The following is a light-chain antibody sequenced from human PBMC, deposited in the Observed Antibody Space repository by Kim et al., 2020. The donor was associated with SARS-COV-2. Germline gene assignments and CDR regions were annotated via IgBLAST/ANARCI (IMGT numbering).Light chain of an antibody. J-gene: IGKJ4*01. V-gene: IGKV3-15*01. CDR1: QSVSSN. Sequence: SPGERATLSRRASQSVSSNLAWYQQKPGQAPRLLIYGATTRAAGIPARFSGSGSGTEFTLTISSLQSEDCAVYYCQQYNNWPLLTFGGGTKVDIK. CDR3: QQYNNWPLLT. CDR2: GAT.